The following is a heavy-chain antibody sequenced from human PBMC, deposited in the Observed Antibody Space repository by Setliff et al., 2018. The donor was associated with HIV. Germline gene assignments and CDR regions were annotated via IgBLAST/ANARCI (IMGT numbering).Heavy chain of an antibody. V-gene: IGHV4-59*01. J-gene: IGHJ4*02. CDR2: IYYSGST. CDR3: ARGPAGRLVFRSY. D-gene: IGHD6-6*01. Sequence: SETLSLTCTVSGGSISSYYWSWIRQSPGKGLEWLGYIYYSGSTNYNPSLKSRVTISVDTSKNQFSLTLNSVTAADTAVYYCARGPAGRLVFRSYWGQGTLVTVSS. CDR1: GGSISSYY.